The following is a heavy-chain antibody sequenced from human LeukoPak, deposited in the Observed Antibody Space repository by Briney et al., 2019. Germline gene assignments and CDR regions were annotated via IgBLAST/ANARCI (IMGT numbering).Heavy chain of an antibody. D-gene: IGHD6-19*01. CDR3: VGGSSGWLPSHFDY. V-gene: IGHV4-39*07. CDR1: GDSISSSTYY. J-gene: IGHJ4*02. Sequence: SETLSLTCTVSGDSISSSTYYWGWIRQPPGKGLEWIGSIYYSGSTYYNPSLKSRVTISVDTSKNQFSLKLSSVTAADTAVYYCVGGSSGWLPSHFDYWGQGTLVTVSS. CDR2: IYYSGST.